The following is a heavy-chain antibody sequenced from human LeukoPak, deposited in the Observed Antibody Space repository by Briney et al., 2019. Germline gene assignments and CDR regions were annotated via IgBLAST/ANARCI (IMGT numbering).Heavy chain of an antibody. J-gene: IGHJ4*02. D-gene: IGHD6-13*01. CDR3: ARGQQPPYVHDY. CDR2: INHSGST. V-gene: IGHV4-38-2*02. CDR1: GYSISSSYY. Sequence: TSETLSLTCTVSGYSISSSYYWSWIRQPPGKGLEWIGEINHSGSTNYNPSLKSRVTISVDTSKNQFSLKLSSVTAADTAVYYCARGQQPPYVHDYWGQGTLVTVSS.